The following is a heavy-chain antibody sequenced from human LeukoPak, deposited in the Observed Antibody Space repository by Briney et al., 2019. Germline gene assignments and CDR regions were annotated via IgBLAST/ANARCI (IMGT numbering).Heavy chain of an antibody. D-gene: IGHD3-9*01. J-gene: IGHJ4*02. V-gene: IGHV4-39*07. CDR2: IHYSGST. CDR3: ASSKLGRLAYYFDY. Sequence: SETLSLTCTVSGGSISSLIYYWGWIRQPPGKGLEWIGSIHYSGSTYYSPSLKSRVTISVDTSRNQFSLKLTSVTAADTAVYYCASSKLGRLAYYFDYWGQGTLVTVSS. CDR1: GGSISSLIYY.